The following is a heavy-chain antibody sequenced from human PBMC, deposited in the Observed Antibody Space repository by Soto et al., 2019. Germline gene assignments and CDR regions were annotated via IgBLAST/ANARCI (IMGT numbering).Heavy chain of an antibody. Sequence: ASVKVSCKASGYTFTSYAMHWVRQAPGQRLEWMGWINAGNGNTKYSQKFQGRVTITRDTSASTAYMELSSLRSEDTAVYYCARGYYGSRSYLPPPGFYYYYGMDVWGQGTTVTVSS. CDR1: GYTFTSYA. CDR2: INAGNGNT. J-gene: IGHJ6*02. D-gene: IGHD3-10*01. CDR3: ARGYYGSRSYLPPPGFYYYYGMDV. V-gene: IGHV1-3*01.